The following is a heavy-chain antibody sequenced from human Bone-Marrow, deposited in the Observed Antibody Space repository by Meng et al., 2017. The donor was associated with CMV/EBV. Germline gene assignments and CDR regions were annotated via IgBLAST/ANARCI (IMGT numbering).Heavy chain of an antibody. CDR2: IIPIFGTA. J-gene: IGHJ5*02. V-gene: IGHV1-69*06. CDR1: YY. CDR3: ARDGGKGYCSSTSCLNWFDP. Sequence: YYIHWVRQAPGQGLEWMGGIIPIFGTANYAQKFQGRVTITADKSTSTAYMELSSLRSEDTVVYYCARDGGKGYCSSTSCLNWFDPWGQGTLVTVSS. D-gene: IGHD2-2*01.